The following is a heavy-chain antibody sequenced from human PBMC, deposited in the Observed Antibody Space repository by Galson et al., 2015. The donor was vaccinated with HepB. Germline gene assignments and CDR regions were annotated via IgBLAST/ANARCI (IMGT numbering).Heavy chain of an antibody. D-gene: IGHD6-13*01. CDR2: IIPIFGIA. CDR3: AARPVAAARRDDAFDI. CDR1: GGTFSSYA. J-gene: IGHJ3*02. Sequence: CKASGGTFSSYAISWVRQAPGQGLEWMGGIIPIFGIANYAQKFQGRVTITADESTSTAYMELSSLRSEDTAVYYCAARPVAAARRDDAFDIWGQGTLVTVSS. V-gene: IGHV1-69*01.